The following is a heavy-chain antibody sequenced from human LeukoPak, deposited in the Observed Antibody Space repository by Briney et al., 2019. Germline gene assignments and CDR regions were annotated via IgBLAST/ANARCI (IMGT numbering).Heavy chain of an antibody. CDR3: ARGPVRDYSNY. V-gene: IGHV4-31*03. Sequence: PSETLSLTCTVSVVPITSGGYYWSWIRQHPGKGLEWLGYIYYSGSTYYNPSLESRLTISLDTSKNHFSLRLTSVTAAATAVYCCARGPVRDYSNYWGQGTLVTVSS. J-gene: IGHJ4*02. CDR2: IYYSGST. CDR1: VVPITSGGYY. D-gene: IGHD4-11*01.